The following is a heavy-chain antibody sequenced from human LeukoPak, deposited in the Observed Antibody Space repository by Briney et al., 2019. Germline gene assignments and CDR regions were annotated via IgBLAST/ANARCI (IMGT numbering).Heavy chain of an antibody. V-gene: IGHV5-51*01. Sequence: GESLKISCKISGYKLTNNWIGWVRQVPGKGLEWMGIIYPGDSDTRYSPSFQGQVTISADKSISTAYLQWSSLKASDTAMYYCARPAYSGSYLGPFDYWGQGTLVTVSS. CDR2: IYPGDSDT. D-gene: IGHD1-26*01. CDR3: ARPAYSGSYLGPFDY. J-gene: IGHJ4*02. CDR1: GYKLTNNW.